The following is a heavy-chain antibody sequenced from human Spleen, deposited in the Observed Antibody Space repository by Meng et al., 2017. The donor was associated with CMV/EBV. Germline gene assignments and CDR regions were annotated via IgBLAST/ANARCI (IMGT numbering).Heavy chain of an antibody. CDR3: AREVGDAFDI. CDR1: GFTFSNYR. J-gene: IGHJ3*02. Sequence: GESLKISCAASGFTFSNYRFNWVRQAPGKGLEWVSSISSSGRYIFYADSVKGRFTISRDNALNTLSLQMNSLTAEDTAVYYCAREVGDAFDIWGQGTMVTVSS. D-gene: IGHD1-26*01. V-gene: IGHV3-21*01. CDR2: ISSSGRYI.